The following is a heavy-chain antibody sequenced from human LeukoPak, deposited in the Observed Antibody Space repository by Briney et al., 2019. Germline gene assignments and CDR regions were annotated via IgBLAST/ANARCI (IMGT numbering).Heavy chain of an antibody. V-gene: IGHV1-69*05. D-gene: IGHD6-19*01. Sequence: SVKVSCKASGGTFSSYAISWVRQAPGQGIEWMGRIIPIFGTANYAQKFQGRVTITTDESTSTAYMELSSLRSEDTAVYYCARDSSYSSGSVAFDIWGQGTMVTVSS. J-gene: IGHJ3*02. CDR3: ARDSSYSSGSVAFDI. CDR1: GGTFSSYA. CDR2: IIPIFGTA.